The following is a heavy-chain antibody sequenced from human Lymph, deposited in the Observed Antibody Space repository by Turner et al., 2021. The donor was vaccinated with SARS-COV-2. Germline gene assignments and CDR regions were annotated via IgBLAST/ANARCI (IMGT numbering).Heavy chain of an antibody. Sequence: EVQLVESGGGLVKPGGTLRLSCAASGFTFRNDWMTWVRQATGKGLEWVGRIKTKTDGGTTDYAAPVKGRFTISRDDSKNTLYLQMNSLKTEDTAVYYCTTHSAPDYWGQGTLVTVSS. CDR1: GFTFRNDW. V-gene: IGHV3-15*01. D-gene: IGHD6-13*01. J-gene: IGHJ4*02. CDR3: TTHSAPDY. CDR2: IKTKTDGGTT.